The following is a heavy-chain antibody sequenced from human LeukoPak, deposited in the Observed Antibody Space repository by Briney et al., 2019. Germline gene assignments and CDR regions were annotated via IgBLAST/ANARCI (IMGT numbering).Heavy chain of an antibody. CDR2: IYYSGST. Sequence: SETLSLTCTVSGGSISSCYWSWIRQPPGKGLEWIGYIYYSGSTSYNTSLKSRVTISVDTPKYQFSLKLTSVTAADTAVYYCARAVAALVSRAFDIWGQGTMVTVSS. J-gene: IGHJ3*02. CDR3: ARAVAALVSRAFDI. CDR1: GGSISSCY. V-gene: IGHV4-59*01. D-gene: IGHD6-13*01.